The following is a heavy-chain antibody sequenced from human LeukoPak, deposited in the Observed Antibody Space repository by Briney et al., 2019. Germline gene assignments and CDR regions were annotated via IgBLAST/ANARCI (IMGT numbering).Heavy chain of an antibody. V-gene: IGHV3-23*01. Sequence: PGGSLRLSCAASGFTFSSYAMSWVRQAPGKGLEWVSAISGSGGSTYYADSVKGRFTISRDNSKNTLYLQTNSLRAEDTAVYYCAKESEYYGSGSYYKRGEFDYWGQGTLVTVSS. CDR1: GFTFSSYA. CDR3: AKESEYYGSGSYYKRGEFDY. J-gene: IGHJ4*02. CDR2: ISGSGGST. D-gene: IGHD3-10*01.